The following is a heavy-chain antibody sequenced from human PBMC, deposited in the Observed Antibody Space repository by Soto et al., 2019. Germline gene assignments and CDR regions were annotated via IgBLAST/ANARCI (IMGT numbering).Heavy chain of an antibody. J-gene: IGHJ4*02. D-gene: IGHD3-9*01. Sequence: QLQLQESGSGLVKPSQTLSLTCAVSGGSISSGGYSWSWIRQPPGKGLEWIGYIYHNGSTYYNPSLKSRVTISVDRSKNQFSLKLSSVTAADTAVYYCAATYDILTGYYLEFDYWGQGTLVTVSS. CDR2: IYHNGST. V-gene: IGHV4-30-2*01. CDR1: GGSISSGGYS. CDR3: AATYDILTGYYLEFDY.